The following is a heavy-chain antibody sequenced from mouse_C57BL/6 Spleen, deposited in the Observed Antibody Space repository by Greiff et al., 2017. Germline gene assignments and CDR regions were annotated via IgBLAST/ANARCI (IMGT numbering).Heavy chain of an antibody. J-gene: IGHJ4*01. V-gene: IGHV1-39*01. CDR3: AREDYDIFDALDY. D-gene: IGHD2-4*01. CDR2: INPNYGNT. Sequence: EVQLQQSGPELVKPGASVKISCKASGYSFTDYNMSWVKQSNGKSLEWIGVINPNYGNTSYNQKFKGKATLTVDKSSSTAYMELHSLTSEDSAVYLGAREDYDIFDALDYWGQGTSVTVSS. CDR1: GYSFTDYN.